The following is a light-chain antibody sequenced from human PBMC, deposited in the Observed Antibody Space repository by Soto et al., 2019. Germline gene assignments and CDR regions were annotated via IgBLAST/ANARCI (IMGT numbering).Light chain of an antibody. J-gene: IGKJ4*01. CDR2: DAS. CDR1: QSVSSL. Sequence: EIVLTQSPATLSLSPGERATLSCRASQSVSSLLAWYQQKPGQAPRLLIYDASSRATGIPTRFSGSGSGTDYTLTISSLEPEDFAVYYCQQRSNWPLTFGGGTTLEIK. V-gene: IGKV3-11*01. CDR3: QQRSNWPLT.